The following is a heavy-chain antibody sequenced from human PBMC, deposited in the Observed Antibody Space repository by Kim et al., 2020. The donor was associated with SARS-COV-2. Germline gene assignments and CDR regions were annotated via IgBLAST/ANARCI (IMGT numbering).Heavy chain of an antibody. V-gene: IGHV1-69*01. J-gene: IGHJ2*01. CDR3: ARVLRYPYWYFDL. Sequence: YAQKFQGRVTITADESTSTAYMELSRLRSEDTAVYYCARVLRYPYWYFDLWGRGTLVTVSS. D-gene: IGHD3-9*01.